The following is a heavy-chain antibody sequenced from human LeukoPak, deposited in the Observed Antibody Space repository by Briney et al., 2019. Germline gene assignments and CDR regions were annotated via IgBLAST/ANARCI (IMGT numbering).Heavy chain of an antibody. D-gene: IGHD6-19*01. CDR3: ARAGYSSGWYGYYYHGMDV. V-gene: IGHV1-18*01. CDR1: VYTFTSYG. Sequence: ASVNVSCKASVYTFTSYGISWVRQAPGQGLEWMGWISAYNGNTNYAQKLQGRVTMTTDTSTSTAYMELRSLRSDDTAVYYCARAGYSSGWYGYYYHGMDVWGQGTTVTVSS. CDR2: ISAYNGNT. J-gene: IGHJ6*02.